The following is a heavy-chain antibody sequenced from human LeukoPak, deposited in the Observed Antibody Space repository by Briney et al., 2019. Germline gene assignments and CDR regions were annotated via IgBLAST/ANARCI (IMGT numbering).Heavy chain of an antibody. V-gene: IGHV3-48*03. CDR3: ARDAYYDFWSGYPRYFDY. Sequence: GGSLRLSCAASGFTFSNYEMNWVRLAPGKGLEWVSYITTSGSTKYYADSVKGRFTISRDNAKNSLYQQMNSLRAEDTAVYYCARDAYYDFWSGYPRYFDYWGQGTLVTVSS. CDR1: GFTFSNYE. CDR2: ITTSGSTK. D-gene: IGHD3-3*01. J-gene: IGHJ4*02.